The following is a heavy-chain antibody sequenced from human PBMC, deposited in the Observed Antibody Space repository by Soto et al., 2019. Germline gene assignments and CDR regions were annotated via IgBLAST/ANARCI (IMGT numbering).Heavy chain of an antibody. V-gene: IGHV4-34*01. D-gene: IGHD6-13*01. CDR2: INHSGST. J-gene: IGHJ6*02. CDR3: ARRGSAYSSSWYFYYYGMDV. Sequence: QVQLQQWGAGLLKPSETLSLTCAVYGGSFSGYYWSWIRQPPGKGLEWIGEINHSGSTNYNPSLKRRVTISVDTSKNQFSLKLSSVTAADTAVYYCARRGSAYSSSWYFYYYGMDVWGQGTTVTVSS. CDR1: GGSFSGYY.